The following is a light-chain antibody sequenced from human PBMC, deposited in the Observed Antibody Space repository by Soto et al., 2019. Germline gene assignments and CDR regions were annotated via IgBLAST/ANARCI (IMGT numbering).Light chain of an antibody. CDR1: NIGNNR. Sequence: SYELTQPPSVSLAPGQTARMTCGGNNIGNNRVHWYQQKPGQAPVLVVFDDSDRPSGIPERFSGSNSGNTATLTISRVEAGDEADYYCQVWDSDSDHVVFGGGTKLTVL. J-gene: IGLJ2*01. CDR3: QVWDSDSDHVV. CDR2: DDS. V-gene: IGLV3-21*02.